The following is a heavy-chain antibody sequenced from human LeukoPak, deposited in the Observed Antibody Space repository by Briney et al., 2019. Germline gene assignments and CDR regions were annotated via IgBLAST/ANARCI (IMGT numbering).Heavy chain of an antibody. CDR1: GFTFSSYE. CDR2: ISSSGSTI. Sequence: GGSLRLSCAASGFTFSSYEMNWVRQAPGKGLEWVSYISSSGSTIYYADSVKGRFTISRDNAKNSLYLQMNSLRAEDTAVYYCARTSWTDYYDSSGEGAFDIWGQGTMVTVSS. V-gene: IGHV3-48*03. D-gene: IGHD3-22*01. J-gene: IGHJ3*02. CDR3: ARTSWTDYYDSSGEGAFDI.